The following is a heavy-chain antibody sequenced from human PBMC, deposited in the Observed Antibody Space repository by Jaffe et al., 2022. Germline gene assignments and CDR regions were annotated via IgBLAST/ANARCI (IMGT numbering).Heavy chain of an antibody. J-gene: IGHJ4*02. CDR1: GFTFSSYG. D-gene: IGHD3-10*01. CDR2: IRYDGSNK. CDR3: AKDAFSGYYYGSGSPIYRGGYFDY. Sequence: QVQLVESGGGVVQPGGSLRLSCAASGFTFSSYGMHWVRQAPGKGLEWVAFIRYDGSNKYYADSVKGRFTISRDNSKNTLYLQMNSLRAEDTAVYYCAKDAFSGYYYGSGSPIYRGGYFDYWGQGTLVTVSS. V-gene: IGHV3-30*02.